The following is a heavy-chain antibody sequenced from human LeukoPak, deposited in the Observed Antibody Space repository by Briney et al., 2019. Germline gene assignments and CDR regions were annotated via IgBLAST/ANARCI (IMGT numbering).Heavy chain of an antibody. J-gene: IGHJ4*02. Sequence: GGSLRLSCAASGFTFSSYAMHWVRQAPGKGLEWVAVTSYDEGNKYYADSVKGRFTISRDNSKNTLYLQMNSLRADDTAVYYCAREQIGWIAAAGSYDYWGQGTLVTVSS. CDR3: AREQIGWIAAAGSYDY. D-gene: IGHD6-13*01. CDR2: TSYDEGNK. CDR1: GFTFSSYA. V-gene: IGHV3-30-3*01.